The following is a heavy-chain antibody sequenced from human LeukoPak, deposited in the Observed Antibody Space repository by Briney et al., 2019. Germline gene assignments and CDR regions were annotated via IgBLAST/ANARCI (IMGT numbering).Heavy chain of an antibody. CDR1: GYTFTSYG. V-gene: IGHV1-18*01. CDR2: ISVDNGNT. D-gene: IGHD1-1*01. CDR3: AAERYTDGCCWFDP. J-gene: IGHJ5*02. Sequence: ASVKVSCKASGYTFTSYGITWVRQAPGQGLEWMGWISVDNGNTNYAQKFQGRLTMTADTSTSTAYMDLRSLRSDDTAVYYCAAERYTDGCCWFDPWGQGTLVTVSS.